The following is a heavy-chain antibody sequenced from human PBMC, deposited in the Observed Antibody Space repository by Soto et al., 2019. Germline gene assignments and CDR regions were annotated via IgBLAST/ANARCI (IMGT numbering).Heavy chain of an antibody. J-gene: IGHJ4*02. D-gene: IGHD5-12*01. CDR1: GFTFSNYA. CDR2: ISEAGRST. CDR3: AKEGRGYVEDGGYFDY. V-gene: IGHV3-23*01. Sequence: GGSLRLSCAASGFTFSNYAMSWVRQAPGKGLEWVSTISEAGRSTYYADSVKGRFTISRDNSKNTLYLQMNSLRAEDTAVYYCAKEGRGYVEDGGYFDYWGQGTLVTVSS.